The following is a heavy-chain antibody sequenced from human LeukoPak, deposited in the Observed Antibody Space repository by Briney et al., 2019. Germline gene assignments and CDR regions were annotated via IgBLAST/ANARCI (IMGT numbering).Heavy chain of an antibody. Sequence: GGSLRLSCAASGFTFSSYTMSWVRQAPGKGLEWVALIWNDGSNKYYADSVKGRPTISRDNSKNTLYLQMNRLRAEDTAVYYCAREWTRTGPFDYWGQGTLVTVSS. J-gene: IGHJ4*02. D-gene: IGHD3/OR15-3a*01. V-gene: IGHV3-33*08. CDR3: AREWTRTGPFDY. CDR1: GFTFSSYT. CDR2: IWNDGSNK.